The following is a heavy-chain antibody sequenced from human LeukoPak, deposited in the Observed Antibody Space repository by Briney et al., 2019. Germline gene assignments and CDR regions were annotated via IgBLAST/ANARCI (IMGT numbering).Heavy chain of an antibody. D-gene: IGHD2-2*01. CDR1: GGSFSGYY. J-gene: IGHJ4*02. CDR2: INHSGST. V-gene: IGHV4-34*01. Sequence: PSETLSLTCAVSGGSFSGYYWSWIRQPPGKGLEWVGEINHSGSTNYNPSLKSRVTISVDTSKNQFSLKLSSVTAADTAVYYCARQRSLYCSSTSCYPYYFDYWGQGTLVTVSS. CDR3: ARQRSLYCSSTSCYPYYFDY.